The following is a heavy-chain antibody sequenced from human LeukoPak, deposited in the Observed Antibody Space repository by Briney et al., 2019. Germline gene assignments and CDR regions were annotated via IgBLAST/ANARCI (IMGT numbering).Heavy chain of an antibody. CDR1: GGSFSGYY. D-gene: IGHD1-26*01. J-gene: IGHJ4*02. CDR2: INHSGST. CDR3: ARTGRQGGSYSY. V-gene: IGHV4-34*01. Sequence: SETLSLTCAVYGGSFSGYYWSWIRQPPGKGLEWIGEINHSGSTNYNPSLKSRVTISVDTSKSQFSLKLSSVTAADTAVYYCARTGRQGGSYSYWGQGTLVTVSS.